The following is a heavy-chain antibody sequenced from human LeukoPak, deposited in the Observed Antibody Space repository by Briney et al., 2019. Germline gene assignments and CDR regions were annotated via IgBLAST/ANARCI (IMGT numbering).Heavy chain of an antibody. J-gene: IGHJ3*02. Sequence: MSGGSLRLSCAASGFTFSSYSMNWVRQAPGRGLEWVSSISSSSSYIYYADSVKGRFTISRDNAKNSLYLQMNSLRAEDTAVYYCARDPTGYSSGWSDAFDIWGQGTMVTVSS. CDR3: ARDPTGYSSGWSDAFDI. CDR1: GFTFSSYS. D-gene: IGHD6-19*01. V-gene: IGHV3-21*01. CDR2: ISSSSSYI.